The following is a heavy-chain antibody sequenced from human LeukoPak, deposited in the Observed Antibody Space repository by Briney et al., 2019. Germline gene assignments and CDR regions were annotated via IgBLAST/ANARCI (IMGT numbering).Heavy chain of an antibody. D-gene: IGHD4/OR15-4a*01. Sequence: GGSLRLSCAASGFAFSSYAMHWVRQAPGKGLEWVAIISYDGITESYSDSVKGRFTISRDNFKNTLYLQMNSLRAEDTAVYYCARRAGAYSHPYDYWGQGTLVTVSS. V-gene: IGHV3-30*04. J-gene: IGHJ4*02. CDR2: ISYDGITE. CDR3: ARRAGAYSHPYDY. CDR1: GFAFSSYA.